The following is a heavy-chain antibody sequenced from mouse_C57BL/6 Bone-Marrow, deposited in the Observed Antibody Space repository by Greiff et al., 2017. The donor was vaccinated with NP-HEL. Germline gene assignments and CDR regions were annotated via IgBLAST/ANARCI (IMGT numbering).Heavy chain of an antibody. Sequence: VQLQQSGPVLVKPGASVKMSCKASGYTFTDYYMNWVKQSHGKSLEWIGVINPYNGGTSYNQKFKGKATLTVDKSSSTAYMELNSLTSEDSAVYYCAREWTAQSFAYWGQGTLVTVSA. CDR1: GYTFTDYY. CDR3: AREWTAQSFAY. D-gene: IGHD3-2*02. CDR2: INPYNGGT. V-gene: IGHV1-19*01. J-gene: IGHJ3*01.